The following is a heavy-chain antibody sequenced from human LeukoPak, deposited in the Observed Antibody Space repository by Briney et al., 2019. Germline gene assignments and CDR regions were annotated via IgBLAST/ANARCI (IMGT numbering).Heavy chain of an antibody. CDR2: IFYSGSY. CDR3: ANEDRDKYYFDS. CDR1: GGSIRRNF. V-gene: IGHV4-59*01. J-gene: IGHJ4*02. Sequence: PSETLSLTCTVSGGSIRRNFWSWIRQPPGKGLEWIGYIFYSGSYNYNPSPKSRVTIAIDTSKNQFSLRLSSVTAADTAMYFCANEDRDKYYFDSWGQGTLVTVSS. D-gene: IGHD5-24*01.